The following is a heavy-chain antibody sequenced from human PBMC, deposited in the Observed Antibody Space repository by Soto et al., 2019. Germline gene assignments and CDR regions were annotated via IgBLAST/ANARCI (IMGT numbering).Heavy chain of an antibody. CDR2: ISVSNDNT. CDR1: GYIFRNYA. Sequence: QIQLVQSGAEVKKPGASVRVSCKTSGYIFRNYAISWVRQAPGQGLEWMGWISVSNDNTDYAHALRGRLTITTDTSTRTADLALKSLMSNDSAVYYCARSSPSLDYWGQGSLVTVSS. D-gene: IGHD3-10*01. J-gene: IGHJ4*02. V-gene: IGHV1-18*04. CDR3: ARSSPSLDY.